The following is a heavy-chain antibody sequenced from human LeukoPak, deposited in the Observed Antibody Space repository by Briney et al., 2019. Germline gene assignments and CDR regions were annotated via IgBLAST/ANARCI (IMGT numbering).Heavy chain of an antibody. CDR1: GFTFSNYG. J-gene: IGHJ4*02. D-gene: IGHD3-22*01. CDR2: IWYDGSNE. V-gene: IGHV3-33*01. Sequence: GGSLRLSCAASGFTFSNYGMHWVRQAPGKGLEWVAIIWYDGSNEYYADSVKGRFTIARDNSKKTVYLQMNSLRVEDTAVYYCAREDYYDSSGTPEFDYWGQGTLVTVSS. CDR3: AREDYYDSSGTPEFDY.